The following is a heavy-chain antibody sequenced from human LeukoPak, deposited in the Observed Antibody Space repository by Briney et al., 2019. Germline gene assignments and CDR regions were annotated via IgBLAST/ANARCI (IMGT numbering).Heavy chain of an antibody. J-gene: IGHJ4*02. CDR2: IIPIFGTA. Sequence: ASVKVSCKASGGTFSSYAISWVRQAPGQGLEWMGGIIPIFGTANYAQKFQGRVTITADESTSTAYMELSSLRSEDTAVYYCAREGLYCSGGSCYLLGYFDYWGQGTLVTVSS. V-gene: IGHV1-69*01. D-gene: IGHD2-15*01. CDR3: AREGLYCSGGSCYLLGYFDY. CDR1: GGTFSSYA.